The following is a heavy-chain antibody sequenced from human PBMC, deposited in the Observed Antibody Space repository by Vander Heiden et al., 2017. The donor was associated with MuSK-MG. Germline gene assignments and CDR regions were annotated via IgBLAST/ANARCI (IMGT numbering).Heavy chain of an antibody. Sequence: ELLSVESGGGLVQPGGSLRLSCAASGSSFSDYRMYWVRQDQGKGLEWIARMRNKANSDTTEYAASVRGRFTISRDDSHNLLYLELTNLKAENTAVYFCSRDRGTWSFDNWGQGALVTVSP. CDR1: GSSFSDYR. CDR2: MRNKANSDTT. V-gene: IGHV3-72*01. J-gene: IGHJ4*02. D-gene: IGHD1-1*01. CDR3: SRDRGTWSFDN.